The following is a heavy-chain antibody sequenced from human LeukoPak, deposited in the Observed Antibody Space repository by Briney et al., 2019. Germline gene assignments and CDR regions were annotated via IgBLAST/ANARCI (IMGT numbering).Heavy chain of an antibody. CDR2: IYYSGST. CDR3: ARSIAAAGTGDY. D-gene: IGHD6-13*01. J-gene: IGHJ4*02. CDR1: GGSISSYY. V-gene: IGHV4-59*01. Sequence: SETLSLACTVSGGSISSYYWSWIRQPPGKGLEWIGYIYYSGSTNYNPSLKSRVTISVDTSKNQFSLKLSSVTAADTAVYYCARSIAAAGTGDYWGQGTLVTVSS.